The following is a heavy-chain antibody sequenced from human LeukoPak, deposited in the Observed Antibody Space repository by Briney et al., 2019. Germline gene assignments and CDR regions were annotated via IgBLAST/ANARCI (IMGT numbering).Heavy chain of an antibody. D-gene: IGHD3-22*01. CDR1: GFTVSSNY. V-gene: IGHV3-66*02. Sequence: GGSLRLSCAASGFTVSSNYMSWVRQAPGKGLEWVSVIYSGGSTYYADSVKGRFTISRDNSKNTLYLQMNSLRAEDTAVYYCARDAGYYDSSGQDYWGQGTLVTVPS. J-gene: IGHJ4*02. CDR3: ARDAGYYDSSGQDY. CDR2: IYSGGST.